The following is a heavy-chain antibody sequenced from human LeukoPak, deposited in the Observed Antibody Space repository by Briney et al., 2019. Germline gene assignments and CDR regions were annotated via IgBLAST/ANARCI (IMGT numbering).Heavy chain of an antibody. CDR3: ARAAGTNAYYYYGMDV. D-gene: IGHD1-7*01. CDR1: GFTSSSYA. Sequence: GGYLRLSWAASGFTSSSYAMPWVRQAPGKGLEWVAVISYDGSNKYYADSVKGRFTISRDNSKNTLYLQMNSLRAEDTAVYYCARAAGTNAYYYYGMDVWGQGTTVTVSS. V-gene: IGHV3-30-3*01. J-gene: IGHJ6*02. CDR2: ISYDGSNK.